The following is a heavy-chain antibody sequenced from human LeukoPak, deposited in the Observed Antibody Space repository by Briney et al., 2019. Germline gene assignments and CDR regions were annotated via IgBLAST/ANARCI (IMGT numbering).Heavy chain of an antibody. CDR1: GFTFGDYA. V-gene: IGHV3-49*04. CDR2: IRSKAYGGTT. J-gene: IGHJ6*04. CDR3: TRFVEEVGMDV. D-gene: IGHD6-6*01. Sequence: GGSLRLSCTASGFTFGDYATSWVRQAPGKGLEWVGFIRSKAYGGTTEYAASVKGRFTISRDDSKSIAYLQMNSLKTEDTAVYYCTRFVEEVGMDVWGKGTTVTVSS.